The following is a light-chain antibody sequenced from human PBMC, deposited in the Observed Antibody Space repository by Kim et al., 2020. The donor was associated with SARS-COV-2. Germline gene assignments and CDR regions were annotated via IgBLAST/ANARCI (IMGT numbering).Light chain of an antibody. CDR3: QQYDNSPSWT. CDR1: QSVSSSY. Sequence: ETVLTQSPGTLSLSPGERATLSCRASQSVSSSYLAWYQQKPGQAPRLLIYAASSRATGIPDRFSGSGSGTDLTLTISRLGPEDFAVYYCQQYDNSPSWTFGQGTKVDIK. CDR2: AAS. J-gene: IGKJ1*01. V-gene: IGKV3-20*01.